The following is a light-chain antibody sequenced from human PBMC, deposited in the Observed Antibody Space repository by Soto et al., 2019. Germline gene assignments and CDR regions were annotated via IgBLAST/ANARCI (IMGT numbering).Light chain of an antibody. J-gene: IGLJ3*02. CDR1: SSNIGAGYD. V-gene: IGLV1-40*01. CDR3: QSYDSSLSGV. CDR2: GNS. Sequence: QSVLTQPPSVSGAPGQRVTISCTGSSSNIGAGYDVHWYQQLPGTAPKLLIYGNSNRRSGVPDRFSGSKSGTSASLAITGLQAEDEADYYCQSYDSSLSGVFGGGTKVTVL.